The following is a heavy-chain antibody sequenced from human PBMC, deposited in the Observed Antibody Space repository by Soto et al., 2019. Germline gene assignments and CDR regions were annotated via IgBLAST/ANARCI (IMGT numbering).Heavy chain of an antibody. CDR3: AKDLQAYGDYDYYCYGLDV. J-gene: IGHJ6*02. CDR2: ISYDGNNK. D-gene: IGHD4-17*01. Sequence: QLVESGGGVVPPGASLRLSCADSGFTFSTFGMHWVRQTPGKGLEWVAVISYDGNNKVYADSVKGRFTISRDNFKNTVDLVMNNLKVDDTAVYYCAKDLQAYGDYDYYCYGLDVWGQGATVSVSS. V-gene: IGHV3-30*18. CDR1: GFTFSTFG.